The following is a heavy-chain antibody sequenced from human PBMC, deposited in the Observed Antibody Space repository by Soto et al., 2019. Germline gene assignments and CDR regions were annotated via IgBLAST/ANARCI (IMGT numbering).Heavy chain of an antibody. J-gene: IGHJ4*02. D-gene: IGHD4-4*01. CDR1: GYTFNAYY. CDR3: ARGSRVYTDY. CDR2: INPNSGGT. Sequence: QVQLLQSGAEVKKPGASVRVSCKASGYTFNAYYMHWVRQAPGQGLEWMGWINPNSGGTKYAQKFRGWVTMTRDTSSNTAYMEVSRLTSDHTAVYYCARGSRVYTDYWGQGTLVTVSS. V-gene: IGHV1-2*04.